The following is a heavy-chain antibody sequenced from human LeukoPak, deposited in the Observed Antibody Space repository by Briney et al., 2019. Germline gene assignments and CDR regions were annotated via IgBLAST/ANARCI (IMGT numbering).Heavy chain of an antibody. J-gene: IGHJ4*02. CDR3: AREQWFRCDC. D-gene: IGHD3-22*01. CDR1: GGSISSGGYY. V-gene: IGHV4-31*03. CDR2: IYYSGST. Sequence: SETLSLTCTVSGGSISSGGYYWSWIRQHPGKGLEWIGYIYYSGSTYYNPSLKSRVTISVDTSKNQFSLKLSSVTAADTAVYYCAREQWFRCDCWGQGILVTVSS.